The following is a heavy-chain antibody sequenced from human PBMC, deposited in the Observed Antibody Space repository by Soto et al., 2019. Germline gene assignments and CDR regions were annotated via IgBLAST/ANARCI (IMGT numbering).Heavy chain of an antibody. Sequence: EVQLVESGGVVVQPGGSLRLSCAASGFTFDDYTMHWVRQAPGKGLEWVSLISWDGGSTYYADSVKGRFTISRDNSKNSPYLQMNSLRTEDTALYYCAKDLGSGSFVPGYWGQGTLVTVSS. CDR2: ISWDGGST. J-gene: IGHJ4*02. D-gene: IGHD1-26*01. CDR3: AKDLGSGSFVPGY. V-gene: IGHV3-43*01. CDR1: GFTFDDYT.